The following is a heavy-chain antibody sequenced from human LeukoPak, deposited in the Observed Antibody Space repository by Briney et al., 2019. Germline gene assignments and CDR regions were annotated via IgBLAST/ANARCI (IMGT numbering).Heavy chain of an antibody. CDR3: ARDRGYCSGGSCYSPGYSDY. J-gene: IGHJ4*02. D-gene: IGHD2-15*01. V-gene: IGHV4-31*02. Sequence: TLSLTTNISGGSTRSAGHYWSWIRQHPGKDLEWLGSIKHSGPPYYNPPLKSRVTISVDTSKNQFSLKLSSVTAADTAVYYCARDRGYCSGGSCYSPGYSDYWGQGTLVTVSS. CDR1: GGSTRSAGHY. CDR2: IKHSGPP.